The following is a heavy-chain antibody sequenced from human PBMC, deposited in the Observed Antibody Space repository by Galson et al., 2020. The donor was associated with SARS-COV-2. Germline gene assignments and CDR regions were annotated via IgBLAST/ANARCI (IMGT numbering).Heavy chain of an antibody. CDR2: INLSGRT. Sequence: PSETLSLTCVVFGGSFSGYSWIWIRQPPGKGLEWIGEINLSGRTRYNPSLKSRVSMPVDTSKNQFSLRLSSVTAADTAVYYCARGFDGLYDSSGFFGLGVFFYYGLDVWGQGTTVSVSS. J-gene: IGHJ6*02. V-gene: IGHV4-34*01. CDR1: GGSFSGYS. CDR3: ARGFDGLYDSSGFFGLGVFFYYGLDV. D-gene: IGHD3-22*01.